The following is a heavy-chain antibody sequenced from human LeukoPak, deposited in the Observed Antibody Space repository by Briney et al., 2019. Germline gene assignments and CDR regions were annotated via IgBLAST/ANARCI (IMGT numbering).Heavy chain of an antibody. V-gene: IGHV3-11*01. CDR2: ISSSGRII. CDR3: ASVHYYGMEV. D-gene: IGHD2-8*01. J-gene: IGHJ6*02. CDR1: GFSVSNNY. Sequence: PGGSLRLSCAASGFSVSNNYMSWVRQAPGKGLEWVSYISSSGRIIYYADSVKGRFTISRDNAKNSLFLQMNSLRAEDTAVYYCASVHYYGMEVWGQGTTVTVSS.